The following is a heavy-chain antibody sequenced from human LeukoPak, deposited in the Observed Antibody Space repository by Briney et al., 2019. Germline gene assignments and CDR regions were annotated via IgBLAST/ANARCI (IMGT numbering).Heavy chain of an antibody. CDR2: ISTHNGNT. V-gene: IGHV1-18*01. CDR3: ARGSDDILTGYYF. Sequence: ASVKVSCKASGYTCTSYGISWARQAPGQGLEWMRWISTHNGNTLYARNLQGRVSMTTDTSTSTAYKELRSLRSDDTAVYYCARGSDDILTGYYFWGQGTLVTVSS. J-gene: IGHJ4*02. D-gene: IGHD3-9*01. CDR1: GYTCTSYG.